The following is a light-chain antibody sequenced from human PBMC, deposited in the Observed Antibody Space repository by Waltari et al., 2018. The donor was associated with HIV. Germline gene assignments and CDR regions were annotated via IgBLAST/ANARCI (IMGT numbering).Light chain of an antibody. CDR2: ENN. CDR1: ISNVGENY. CDR3: GTWDSSLSAYV. V-gene: IGLV1-51*02. Sequence: QSVMTQPPSVSAAPGQKVTISCSGGISNVGENYVSWNQQVPGEAPKLRMYENNKRPSGIPDRSSGSKSGTSATLDITGLQTGDEADYYCGTWDSSLSAYVFGTGTKVPVL. J-gene: IGLJ1*01.